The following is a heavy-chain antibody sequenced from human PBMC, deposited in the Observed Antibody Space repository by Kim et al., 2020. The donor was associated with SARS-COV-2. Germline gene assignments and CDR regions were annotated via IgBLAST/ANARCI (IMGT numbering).Heavy chain of an antibody. CDR3: ARYGRSRDD. J-gene: IGHJ6*02. Sequence: GGSLRLSCAASGFTFSNYAMSWVRQAPGKGLEWVSGFSISGRDTYYADSAKGRFTISRDNSKNTLYLQMNSLRAEDTAIYYCARYGRSRDDWAQGTAV. CDR2: FSISGRDT. CDR1: GFTFSNYA. D-gene: IGHD2-15*01. V-gene: IGHV3-23*01.